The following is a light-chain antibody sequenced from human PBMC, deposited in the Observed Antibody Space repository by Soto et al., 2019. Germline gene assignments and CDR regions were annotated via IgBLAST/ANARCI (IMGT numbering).Light chain of an antibody. Sequence: QSVLTQPASVSGSPGQSITISCTGTSSDVGGYNYVSWYQQQSGKAPKLMIHEVSNRPSGVSNRFSGSKSGNTASLTISGLQAEDEADYYCSSYTSSRAYVFGSVTKLTVL. V-gene: IGLV2-14*01. CDR2: EVS. CDR3: SSYTSSRAYV. CDR1: SSDVGGYNY. J-gene: IGLJ1*01.